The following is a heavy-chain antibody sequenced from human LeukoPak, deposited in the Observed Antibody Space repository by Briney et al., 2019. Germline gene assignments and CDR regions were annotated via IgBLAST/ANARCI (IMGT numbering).Heavy chain of an antibody. D-gene: IGHD3-10*01. CDR3: AKEGYYYGSGSLEYYFDY. CDR2: ISGSGGST. CDR1: GFTFSSYG. V-gene: IGHV3-23*01. J-gene: IGHJ4*02. Sequence: GGSLRLSCAASGFTFSSYGMSWVRQAPGKGLEWVSAISGSGGSTYYADSVKGRFTISRDNSKNTLYLQMNSLRAEDTAVYYCAKEGYYYGSGSLEYYFDYWDQGTLVTVSS.